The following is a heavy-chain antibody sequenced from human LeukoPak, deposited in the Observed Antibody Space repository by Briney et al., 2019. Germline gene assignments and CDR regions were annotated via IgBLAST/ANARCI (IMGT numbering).Heavy chain of an antibody. CDR1: GYTCTDYD. J-gene: IGHJ5*02. Sequence: ASVKVSCKTSGYTCTDYDVNWVRQAPGQGLGWMGYIHPRSGYSESAQRFQGRLSMTRDVSTDTAYMELSTLTSDDTAVYYCARVTSGMRYNWFDPWGQGTLIIVSS. CDR3: ARVTSGMRYNWFDP. V-gene: IGHV1-8*01. D-gene: IGHD2-2*01. CDR2: IHPRSGYS.